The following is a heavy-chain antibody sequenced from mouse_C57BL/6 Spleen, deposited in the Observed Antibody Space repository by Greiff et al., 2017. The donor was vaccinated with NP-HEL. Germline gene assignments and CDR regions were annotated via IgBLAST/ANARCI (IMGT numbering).Heavy chain of an antibody. CDR1: GYTFTSYW. Sequence: VQLQQSGTVLARPGASVKMSCKTSGYTFTSYWMHWVKQRPGQGLEWIGAIYPGNSDTSYNQKFKGKAKLTAVTSASTAYMELSSLTNEDAAVYYCTEGDSNYGRFAYWGQGTLVTVSA. D-gene: IGHD2-5*01. CDR2: IYPGNSDT. CDR3: TEGDSNYGRFAY. V-gene: IGHV1-5*01. J-gene: IGHJ3*01.